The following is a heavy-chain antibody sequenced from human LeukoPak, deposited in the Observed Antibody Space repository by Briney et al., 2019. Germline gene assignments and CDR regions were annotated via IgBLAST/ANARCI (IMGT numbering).Heavy chain of an antibody. CDR2: IYYSGST. CDR3: ARVGTVTTLDAFDI. Sequence: SETLSLTCTVSGGSISSSSYYWGWIRQPPGKGLEWIGSIYYSGSTYYNPSLKSRVTISVDTSKNQFSLKLSSVTAADTAVYYCARVGTVTTLDAFDIWGQGTMVTVSS. J-gene: IGHJ3*02. V-gene: IGHV4-39*07. D-gene: IGHD4-17*01. CDR1: GGSISSSSYY.